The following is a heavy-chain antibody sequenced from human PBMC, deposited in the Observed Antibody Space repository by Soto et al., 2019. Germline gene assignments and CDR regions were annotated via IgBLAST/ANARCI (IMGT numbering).Heavy chain of an antibody. V-gene: IGHV3-7*01. J-gene: IGHJ3*02. CDR3: ARELGYCSGGSCYVDAFDI. CDR1: GFTFSSYW. D-gene: IGHD2-15*01. Sequence: EVQLVESGGGLVQPGRSLRLSCAASGFTFSSYWMSWVRQAPGKGLEWVANIKQDGSEKYYVDSVKGRFTISRDNAKNSLYLQMNSLRAEDTAVYYCARELGYCSGGSCYVDAFDIWGQGTMVTVSS. CDR2: IKQDGSEK.